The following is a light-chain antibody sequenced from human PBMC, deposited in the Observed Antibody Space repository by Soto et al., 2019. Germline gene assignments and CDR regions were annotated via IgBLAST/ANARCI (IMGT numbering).Light chain of an antibody. CDR1: QSVSSD. Sequence: EIVLTQSPGTLSLSPWERATLSCRASQSVSSDLAWYHQKPGQAPRLLIYDASTRATAIPARFSGSGSETEFTLTISSLQSEDSAVYYCQQYNNWPPWTFGQGTKVDIK. V-gene: IGKV3-15*01. CDR2: DAS. J-gene: IGKJ1*01. CDR3: QQYNNWPPWT.